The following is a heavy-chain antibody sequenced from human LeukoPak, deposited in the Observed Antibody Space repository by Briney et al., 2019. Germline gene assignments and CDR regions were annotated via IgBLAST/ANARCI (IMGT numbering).Heavy chain of an antibody. V-gene: IGHV1-8*03. CDR1: GYPFTSYD. J-gene: IGHJ4*02. Sequence: ASVKVSCKASGYPFTSYDINWVRQATGQGLEWMGWMNPNSGNTGYAQKFQGRVTFSRNTSITTAYMELSSLRSEDTAVYYCATSIAADDFDYWGQGTLVTVSS. D-gene: IGHD6-13*01. CDR3: ATSIAADDFDY. CDR2: MNPNSGNT.